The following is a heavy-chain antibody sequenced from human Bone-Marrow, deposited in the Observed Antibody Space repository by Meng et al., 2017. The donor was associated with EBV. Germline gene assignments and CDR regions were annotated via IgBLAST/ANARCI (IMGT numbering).Heavy chain of an antibody. V-gene: IGHV1-69*06. CDR2: LIPIFGTA. D-gene: IGHD1-1*01. J-gene: IGHJ4*02. CDR1: GVTFSSYA. CDR3: AYAHRERYSYYFDY. Sequence: CGAEVRGRWVSVGGSCKASGVTFSSYATSCLLQGVGQGLGWMGGLIPIFGTANCAQKFQGSVTITADISTGTAYMELSRLRSEETAVDYGAYAHRERYSYYFDYWGQGTLVTVSS.